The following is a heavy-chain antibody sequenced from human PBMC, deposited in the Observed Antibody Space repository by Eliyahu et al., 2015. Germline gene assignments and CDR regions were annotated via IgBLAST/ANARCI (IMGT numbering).Heavy chain of an antibody. CDR2: IYGGYNT. CDR1: GFTVSRNY. V-gene: IGHV3-53*02. Sequence: EVQLVETGGGLIQPGGSLRLPCAASGFTVSRNYMXWVRQAPGKGLEWVSIIYGGYNTFYADSAKGRFTISRDNSKNTLYLQMNSLRAEDTAIYYCARDGPYCSGGSCYSVLYWGQGTLVTVSS. CDR3: ARDGPYCSGGSCYSVLY. J-gene: IGHJ4*02. D-gene: IGHD2-15*01.